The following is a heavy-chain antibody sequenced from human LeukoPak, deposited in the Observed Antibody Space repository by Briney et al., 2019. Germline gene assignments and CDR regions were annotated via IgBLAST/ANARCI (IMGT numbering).Heavy chain of an antibody. CDR3: ARDFAPQLPTTNNWFDP. V-gene: IGHV3-20*03. Sequence: GGSLRLSYAASGFTFDDYGMSWVRQAPGKGLEWVSGINWNGGSTGYADSVKGRFTISRDNAKNSLYLQMNSLRAEDTALYYCARDFAPQLPTTNNWFDPWGQGTLVTVSS. D-gene: IGHD2-2*01. CDR1: GFTFDDYG. CDR2: INWNGGST. J-gene: IGHJ5*02.